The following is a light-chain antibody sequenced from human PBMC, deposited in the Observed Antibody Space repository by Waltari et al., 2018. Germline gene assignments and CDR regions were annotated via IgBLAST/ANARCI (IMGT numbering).Light chain of an antibody. CDR2: DAS. J-gene: IGKJ5*01. Sequence: DIEMTQSPSSLSASVGERVTITCRASQGIRSYLAWFQQKPGKAPKSLIHDASTLQSGVPSRLSGGGSGTDFTLTITSLQPEDCATYYCQQYKSYPITFGQGTRQEIK. V-gene: IGKV1-16*01. CDR1: QGIRSY. CDR3: QQYKSYPIT.